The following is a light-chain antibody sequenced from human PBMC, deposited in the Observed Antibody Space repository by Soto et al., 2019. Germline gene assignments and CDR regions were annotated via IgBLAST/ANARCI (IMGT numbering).Light chain of an antibody. V-gene: IGKV3-20*01. J-gene: IGKJ1*01. CDR1: QSVSNNY. CDR2: GAS. Sequence: EIVLTQSPGTLSLAPGERATLSCRASQSVSNNYLAWYQQKPGQAPRLLIYGASNRATGIPDRFSGSGSGTDFTLTISRLEPKDFAVYYCKQHGSSCKFGQGTKVQIK. CDR3: KQHGSSCK.